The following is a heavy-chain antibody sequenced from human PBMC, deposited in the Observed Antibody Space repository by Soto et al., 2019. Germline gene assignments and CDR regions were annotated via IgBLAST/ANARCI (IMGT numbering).Heavy chain of an antibody. CDR1: GGTFSSYT. Sequence: QVQLVQSGAEVKKPGSSVTVSCKASGGTFSSYTISWVRQAPGQGLEWMGGIIPIFGTANYAQKFQGRGTITADESTGTAYMELSSLRSEDTAVSYCARGNHRWPQLWYFDLWGRGTLVTVSS. V-gene: IGHV1-69*12. CDR2: IIPIFGTA. D-gene: IGHD5-12*01. CDR3: ARGNHRWPQLWYFDL. J-gene: IGHJ2*01.